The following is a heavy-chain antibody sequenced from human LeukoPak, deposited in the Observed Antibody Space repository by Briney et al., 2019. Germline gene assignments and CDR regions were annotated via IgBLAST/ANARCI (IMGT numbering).Heavy chain of an antibody. CDR2: IDPSDSYT. Sequence: GESLKISCKGSGYSFTTYWISWVRQMPGKGLEWMGRIDPSDSYTNYSPSFQGQVTISADRSISTAYLQWSSLKASDTAMYYCARQTGGQYEDYWGQGTLVTVSS. V-gene: IGHV5-10-1*04. J-gene: IGHJ4*02. CDR1: GYSFTTYW. D-gene: IGHD2-8*01. CDR3: ARQTGGQYEDY.